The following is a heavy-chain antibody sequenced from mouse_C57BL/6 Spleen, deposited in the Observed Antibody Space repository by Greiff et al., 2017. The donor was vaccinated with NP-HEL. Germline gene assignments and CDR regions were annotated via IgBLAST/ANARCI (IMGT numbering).Heavy chain of an antibody. CDR3: ARGGLFPFAY. Sequence: QVQLQQPGAELVMPGASVKLSCKASGYTFTSYWMHWVKQRPGQGLEWIGAIDPSGSYTNYNQKFKGKSTLTVDKAYSTAYMQLSSLTSAESAVYYCARGGLFPFAYWGKGTLVTVSA. V-gene: IGHV1-69*01. CDR1: GYTFTSYW. CDR2: IDPSGSYT. J-gene: IGHJ3*01.